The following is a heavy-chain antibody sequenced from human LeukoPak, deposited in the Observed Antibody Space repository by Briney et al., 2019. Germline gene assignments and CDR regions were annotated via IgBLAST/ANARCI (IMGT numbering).Heavy chain of an antibody. V-gene: IGHV4-39*02. Sequence: SETLSLTCTVSGGSIRSRSYYWGWIRQPPGKGLEWIGSIYDNGSTYYNPSLKSRVTVSVDTSKNHFSLRLSSVTAADTAVYYCARPVDPMVRGVPSSFIFDHWGQGTLVIVSS. J-gene: IGHJ4*02. CDR1: GGSIRSRSYY. D-gene: IGHD3-10*01. CDR3: ARPVDPMVRGVPSSFIFDH. CDR2: IYDNGST.